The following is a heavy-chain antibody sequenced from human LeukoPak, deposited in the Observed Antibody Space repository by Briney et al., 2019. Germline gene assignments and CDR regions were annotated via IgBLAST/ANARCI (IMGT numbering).Heavy chain of an antibody. J-gene: IGHJ4*02. CDR1: GFTFSSYW. CDR2: IKQDGSEK. D-gene: IGHD3-22*01. Sequence: GGSLRLSCAASGFTFSSYWMSWVRQAPGEGLEWVANIKQDGSEKYYVDSVKGRFTISRDNAKNSLYLQMNSLRAEDTAVYYCARVGRDYYDSSGYSHYFDYWGQGTLVTVSS. CDR3: ARVGRDYYDSSGYSHYFDY. V-gene: IGHV3-7*03.